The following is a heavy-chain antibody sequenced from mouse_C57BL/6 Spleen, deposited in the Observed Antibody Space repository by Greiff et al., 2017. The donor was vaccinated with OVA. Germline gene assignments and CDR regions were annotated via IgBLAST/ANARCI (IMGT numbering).Heavy chain of an antibody. CDR2: ISGGGGNT. D-gene: IGHD2-3*01. Sequence: EVKLVESGGGLVKPGGSLKLSCAASGFTFSSYTMSWVRQTPEKRLEWVATISGGGGNTYYPDSVKGRFTISRDNAKNTLYLQMSSLRSEDTALYYCARLDDGYYEDYAMDYWGQGTSVTVSS. J-gene: IGHJ4*01. CDR1: GFTFSSYT. V-gene: IGHV5-9*01. CDR3: ARLDDGYYEDYAMDY.